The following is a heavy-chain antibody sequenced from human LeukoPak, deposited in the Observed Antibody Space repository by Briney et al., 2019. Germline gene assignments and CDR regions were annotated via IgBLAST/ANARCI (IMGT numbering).Heavy chain of an antibody. CDR2: ISFDGTNK. CDR3: ARDGGRATIVRGIIIMSVGDF. J-gene: IGHJ4*02. V-gene: IGHV3-30*03. D-gene: IGHD3-10*01. Sequence: GSLRLSCAASGFAFSSYGMHWVRQAPGQGLEWVAVISFDGTNKYYADSLKGRFTISRDNSKNTVYLQMNSLRPEDTAVYYCARDGGRATIVRGIIIMSVGDFWGQGALVTVST. CDR1: GFAFSSYG.